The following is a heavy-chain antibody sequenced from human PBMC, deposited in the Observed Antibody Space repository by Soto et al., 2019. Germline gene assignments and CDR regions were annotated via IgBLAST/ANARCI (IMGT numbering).Heavy chain of an antibody. CDR1: GYSFTSYW. CDR3: ARLDIVVVPAAMNWFDP. D-gene: IGHD2-2*01. CDR2: IYPGDSDT. V-gene: IGHV5-51*01. Sequence: GESLKISCKGSGYSFTSYWIGWVRQMPGKGLEWMGIIYPGDSDTRYSPSFQGQVTISADKSISTAYLQWSSLKASDTAMYYCARLDIVVVPAAMNWFDPWGQGTLVTVSS. J-gene: IGHJ5*02.